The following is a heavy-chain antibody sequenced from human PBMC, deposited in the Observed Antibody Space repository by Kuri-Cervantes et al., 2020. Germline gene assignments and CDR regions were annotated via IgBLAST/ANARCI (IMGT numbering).Heavy chain of an antibody. Sequence: ASVKVSCKASGGTFSSYAISWVRQAPGQGLEWMGWISAYNGNTNYAQKLQGRVTMTTDTSTSTAYMELRSLRSGDTAVYYCARDGLVGATMWAPDLFDYWGQGTLVTVSS. CDR2: ISAYNGNT. J-gene: IGHJ4*02. V-gene: IGHV1-18*01. CDR3: ARDGLVGATMWAPDLFDY. D-gene: IGHD1-26*01. CDR1: GGTFSSYA.